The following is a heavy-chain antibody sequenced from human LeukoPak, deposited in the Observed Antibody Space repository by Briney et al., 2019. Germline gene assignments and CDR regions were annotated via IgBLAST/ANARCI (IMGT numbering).Heavy chain of an antibody. J-gene: IGHJ1*01. D-gene: IGHD3-3*01. CDR3: AKHIYGVVSIQQ. CDR1: GFTFRDAW. Sequence: GGSLRLSCAASGFTFRDAWMTWVRQAPGKGLEWVGRIRSKTDGGTTDYAVSVQGRFTISRDDSKNTLYLQMSSLKTEDTAVYYCAKHIYGVVSIQQWGQGTLVTVSS. CDR2: IRSKTDGGTT. V-gene: IGHV3-15*01.